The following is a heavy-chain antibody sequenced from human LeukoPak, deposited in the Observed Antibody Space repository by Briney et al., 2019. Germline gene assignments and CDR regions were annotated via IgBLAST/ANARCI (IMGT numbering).Heavy chain of an antibody. J-gene: IGHJ4*02. CDR1: GFTFSSYG. CDR3: AGGYSSGWFPQ. CDR2: ISHDGTNK. Sequence: PGRSLRLSCAASGFTFSSYGIHWVRQAPGKGLEWVAVISHDGTNKYYEDSVKGRFTISRDNSKNTLYLQMNSLRAEDTAVYYCAGGYSSGWFPQWGQGTLVTVSS. D-gene: IGHD6-19*01. V-gene: IGHV3-30*03.